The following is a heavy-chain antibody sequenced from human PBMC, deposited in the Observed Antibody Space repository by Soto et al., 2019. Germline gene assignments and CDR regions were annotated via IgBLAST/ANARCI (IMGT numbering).Heavy chain of an antibody. CDR3: ARDIYGGNCCDAFDI. V-gene: IGHV1-18*01. CDR2: ISPYNGKT. J-gene: IGHJ3*02. Sequence: ASVKVSCKASGYTFTSYGISWVRQAPGHGLEWVGWISPYNGKTEYAQNLQGRVTMTRDKPTSTAYMELRSLRSDDTAVYYCARDIYGGNCCDAFDIWGQGTMVTVSS. D-gene: IGHD2-15*01. CDR1: GYTFTSYG.